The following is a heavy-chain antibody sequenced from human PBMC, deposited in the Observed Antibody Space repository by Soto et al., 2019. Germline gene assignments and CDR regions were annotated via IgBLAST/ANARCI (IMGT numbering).Heavy chain of an antibody. CDR2: IYSGGST. CDR1: GFTVSSNY. V-gene: IGHV3-66*01. D-gene: IGHD2-8*01. Sequence: GGSLRLSCAASGFTVSSNYMSWVRQAPGKGLEWVSVIYSGGSTYYADSVKGRFTISRDNSKNTLYLQMNSLRAEDTAVYYCARGSVVLMVYDSYGMDVWGQGTTVTVSS. CDR3: ARGSVVLMVYDSYGMDV. J-gene: IGHJ6*02.